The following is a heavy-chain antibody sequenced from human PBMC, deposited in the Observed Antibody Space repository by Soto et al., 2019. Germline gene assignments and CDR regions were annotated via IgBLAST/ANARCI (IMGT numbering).Heavy chain of an antibody. CDR2: INYSGST. CDR3: ASVYYYGSGNPGGDAFDI. D-gene: IGHD3-10*01. J-gene: IGHJ3*02. Sequence: PSETLSLTCTVSGGSISSGGYYWSWIRQHPGKGLEWIGEINYSGSTHYNPSLKSRVTISLDTSENQFSLKLSSVTAADTAVYYCASVYYYGSGNPGGDAFDIWGQGTMVT. CDR1: GGSISSGGYY. V-gene: IGHV4-31*03.